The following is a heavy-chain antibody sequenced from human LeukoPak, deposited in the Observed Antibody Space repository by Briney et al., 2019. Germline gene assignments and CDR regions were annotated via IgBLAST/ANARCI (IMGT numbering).Heavy chain of an antibody. Sequence: SVKVSCKASGYTFTGHYMHWVRQAPGQGLEWMGWINPDSGGTDYAQKFQGRVTMTRDTSISTAYMELSRLRSDDTAVYYCARVYYGSGPYYYYYMDVWGKGTTVTISS. J-gene: IGHJ6*03. CDR3: ARVYYGSGPYYYYYMDV. V-gene: IGHV1-2*02. CDR2: INPDSGGT. D-gene: IGHD3-10*01. CDR1: GYTFTGHY.